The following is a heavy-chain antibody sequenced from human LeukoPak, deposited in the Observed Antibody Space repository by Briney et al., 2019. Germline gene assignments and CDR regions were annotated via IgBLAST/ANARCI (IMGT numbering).Heavy chain of an antibody. D-gene: IGHD6-13*01. Sequence: GGSLRLSCAASGFTFSSYAMSWVRQAPGKGLEWVSAISGSGGSTYYADSVKGRFTISRDNSKNTLYLQMNSLRAEDTAVYYCAKGDVAAAGTGTYFDYWGQRTLVTVSS. J-gene: IGHJ4*02. V-gene: IGHV3-23*01. CDR1: GFTFSSYA. CDR2: ISGSGGST. CDR3: AKGDVAAAGTGTYFDY.